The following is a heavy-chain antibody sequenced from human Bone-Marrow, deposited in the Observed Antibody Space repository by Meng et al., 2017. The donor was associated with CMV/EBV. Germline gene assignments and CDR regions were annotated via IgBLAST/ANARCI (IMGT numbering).Heavy chain of an antibody. D-gene: IGHD5-18*01. Sequence: SETLSLTCTVSGGSISSYYWSWIRQPPGKGLEWIAYMYHGGITNYNPSLKSRGTISVDTSKNQFSLKLSSVTAADTAVYYCAREGGYSSPFDYWGQGTLVTVSS. CDR3: AREGGYSSPFDY. V-gene: IGHV4-59*01. CDR1: GGSISSYY. CDR2: MYHGGIT. J-gene: IGHJ4*02.